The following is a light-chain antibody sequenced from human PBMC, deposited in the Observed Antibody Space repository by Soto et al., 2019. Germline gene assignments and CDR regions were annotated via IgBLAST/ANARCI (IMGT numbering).Light chain of an antibody. CDR2: EYN. CDR3: CSYAGDSTWV. V-gene: IGLV2-23*01. CDR1: SSDIGSYNL. J-gene: IGLJ3*02. Sequence: QSVLTQPASVSGSPGQSITISCTGTSSDIGSYNLVSWYQQHPGKGPKLMIYEYNKRPSGASNRFSGSKSGNTASLTISGLQAEDEADYYCCSYAGDSTWVFGRGTKVTVL.